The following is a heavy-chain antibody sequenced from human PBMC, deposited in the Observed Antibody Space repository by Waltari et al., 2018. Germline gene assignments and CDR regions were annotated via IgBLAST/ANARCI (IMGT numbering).Heavy chain of an antibody. CDR3: ARDGSGSSHYYYYYMDV. V-gene: IGHV1-69*10. CDR1: GRTLSSYT. Sequence: QVQLVQSGAEVKKPGSSVKVPCKASGRTLSSYTISWVRQAPGQGLEWMGGIIPILGIANYAQKFQGRVTITADKSTSTAYMELSSLRSEDTAVYYCARDGSGSSHYYYYYMDVWGKGTAVTVSS. D-gene: IGHD3-10*01. J-gene: IGHJ6*03. CDR2: IIPILGIA.